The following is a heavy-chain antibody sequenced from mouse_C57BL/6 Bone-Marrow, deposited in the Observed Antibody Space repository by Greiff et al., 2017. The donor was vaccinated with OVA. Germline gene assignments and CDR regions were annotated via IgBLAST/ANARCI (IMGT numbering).Heavy chain of an antibody. Sequence: QVQLQQSGAELVKPGASVKISCKASGYAFSSYWMNWVKQRPGKGLEWIGQIYPGDGDTNYNGKFKGKATLTADKSSSTAYMQLSSLTSEDSAVYFCARHYGYDYAMDYWGQGTSVTVSS. CDR1: GYAFSSYW. V-gene: IGHV1-80*01. CDR2: IYPGDGDT. J-gene: IGHJ4*01. CDR3: ARHYGYDYAMDY. D-gene: IGHD2-2*01.